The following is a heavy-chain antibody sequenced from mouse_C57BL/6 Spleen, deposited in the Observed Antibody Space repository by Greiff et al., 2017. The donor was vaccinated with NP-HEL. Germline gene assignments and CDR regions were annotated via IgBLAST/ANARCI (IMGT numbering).Heavy chain of an antibody. D-gene: IGHD5-1*01. CDR2: IYPRDGST. V-gene: IGHV1-85*01. CDR3: AKGVQQYAFES. Sequence: QVQLQQSGPELVKPGASVKLSCKASGYTFTSYDINWVKQRPGQGLEWIGWIYPRDGSTKYNEKFKGKATLTVDTSSSTAYMELHSLTSEDSAVYICAKGVQQYAFESRGQGTTLTVSS. CDR1: GYTFTSYD. J-gene: IGHJ2*01.